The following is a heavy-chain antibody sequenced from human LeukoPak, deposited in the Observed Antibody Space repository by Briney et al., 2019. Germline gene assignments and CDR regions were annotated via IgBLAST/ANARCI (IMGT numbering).Heavy chain of an antibody. CDR2: ISGSGGST. CDR3: AKGGQNFDFWRFDY. V-gene: IGHV3-23*01. CDR1: GLRFSTYA. D-gene: IGHD3-3*01. Sequence: AGGSLRLSCTASGLRFSTYAMSWVRQAPGKGLEWVSSISGSGGSTYYADSVKGRFTVSRDNSKNTVYLELNSLRAEDRAIYFCAKGGQNFDFWRFDYWGQGTLVTVSS. J-gene: IGHJ4*02.